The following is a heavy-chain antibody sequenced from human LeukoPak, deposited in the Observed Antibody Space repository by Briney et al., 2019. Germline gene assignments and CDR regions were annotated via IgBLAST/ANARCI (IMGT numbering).Heavy chain of an antibody. CDR1: GFSISNDW. Sequence: PGGSLRLSCAASGFSISNDWMSWVRQAPAKGLEWVARVKSRSAGATKDYAAPVKGRLTISRDDSKNTLYLQMNSLKTEDTAVYYCTLIQGWGSGSYYRDFWGQGTLVTVSS. J-gene: IGHJ4*02. CDR3: TLIQGWGSGSYYRDF. D-gene: IGHD3-10*01. CDR2: VKSRSAGATK. V-gene: IGHV3-15*01.